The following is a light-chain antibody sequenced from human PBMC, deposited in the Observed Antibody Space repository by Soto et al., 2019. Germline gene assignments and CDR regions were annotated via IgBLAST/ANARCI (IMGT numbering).Light chain of an antibody. V-gene: IGKV3-20*01. CDR1: QSVSSSY. J-gene: IGKJ1*01. CDR2: GTS. CDR3: QQYGSSSWT. Sequence: EVVLMQSPGTLSLSPGERATLSCRASQSVSSSYLAWYQQKPGQAPRLLIYGTSSRATGIPDRFSGSGSGTDFTLTISRLEPEDFAVYYCQQYGSSSWTFGQGTKVDNK.